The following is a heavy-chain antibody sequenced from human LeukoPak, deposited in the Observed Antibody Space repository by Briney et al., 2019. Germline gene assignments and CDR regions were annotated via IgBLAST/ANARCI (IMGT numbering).Heavy chain of an antibody. J-gene: IGHJ5*02. CDR3: ARDSPRYYDFWSGKNWFDP. D-gene: IGHD3-3*01. CDR2: ISYDGSNK. CDR1: GFTFSSYG. Sequence: GGSLRLSCAASGFTFSSYGMHWVRQAPGKGLEWVAVISYDGSNKYYADSVKGRFTISRDNAKNSLYLQMNSLRAEDTAVYYCARDSPRYYDFWSGKNWFDPWGQGTLVTVSS. V-gene: IGHV3-30*03.